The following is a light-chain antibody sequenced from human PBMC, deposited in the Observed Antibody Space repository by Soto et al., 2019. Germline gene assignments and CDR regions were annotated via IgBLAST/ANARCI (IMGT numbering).Light chain of an antibody. V-gene: IGLV1-47*02. Sequence: QSVLTQPPSASGTPGQRVTISCSGRSANIGTNFVCWYQHLPGTAPRLLIYSNNQRPSGVPDRFSGSKSGTSASLAISGLRSEDEGDYYCAAWHDSLNGYVFGTGTKLTVL. CDR2: SNN. CDR1: SANIGTNF. J-gene: IGLJ1*01. CDR3: AAWHDSLNGYV.